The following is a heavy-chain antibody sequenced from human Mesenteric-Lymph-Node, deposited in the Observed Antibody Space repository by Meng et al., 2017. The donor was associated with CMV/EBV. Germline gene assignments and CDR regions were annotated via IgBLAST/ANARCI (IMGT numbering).Heavy chain of an antibody. Sequence: GESLKISCAVSEVSEFTFRNAWLTWFRQVPGKGPEWVGRIKSRVDGGTTEYAAPVRGRFSISRDDSEHTLFLHMSSLKTEDTAVYYCARGKWELHYWGQGTLVTVSS. CDR2: IKSRVDGGTT. V-gene: IGHV3-15*01. D-gene: IGHD1-26*01. CDR3: ARGKWELHY. CDR1: EFTFRNAW. J-gene: IGHJ4*02.